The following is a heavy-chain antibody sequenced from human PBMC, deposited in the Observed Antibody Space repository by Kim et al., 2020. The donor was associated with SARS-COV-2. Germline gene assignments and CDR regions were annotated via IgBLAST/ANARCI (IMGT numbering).Heavy chain of an antibody. CDR1: GGSISSYY. V-gene: IGHV4-59*01. CDR2: IYYSGST. CDR3: AEYSGSYAAFDI. J-gene: IGHJ3*02. Sequence: SETLSLTCTVSGGSISSYYWSWIRQPPGKGLEWIGYIYYSGSTNYNPSLKSRVTISVDTSKNQFSLKLSSVTAADTAVYYWAEYSGSYAAFDIGGQGTMV. D-gene: IGHD1-26*01.